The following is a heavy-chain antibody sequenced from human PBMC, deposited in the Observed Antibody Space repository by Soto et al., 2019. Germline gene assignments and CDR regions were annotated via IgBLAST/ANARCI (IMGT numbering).Heavy chain of an antibody. D-gene: IGHD3-3*01. CDR1: GFSFASFA. Sequence: GVSLRLSCTTSGFSFASFAMTWVRQAPGKGLEWVATISGSGGKTYYADSVKGRFSISRDTSRNTLYLQMNSLRADDTAIYYCAKWSYLDYWGQGTRVTVSS. V-gene: IGHV3-23*01. CDR3: AKWSYLDY. J-gene: IGHJ4*02. CDR2: ISGSGGKT.